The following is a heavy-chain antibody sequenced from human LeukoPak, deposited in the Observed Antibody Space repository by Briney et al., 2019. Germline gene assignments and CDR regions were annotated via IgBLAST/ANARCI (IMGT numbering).Heavy chain of an antibody. V-gene: IGHV1-18*01. CDR3: ARVESLEFGVYRYYGMDV. CDR2: ISAYNGNT. J-gene: IGHJ6*02. CDR1: GYTFTSYG. D-gene: IGHD3-10*01. Sequence: GASVKLSCKASGYTFTSYGISWVRQAPGQGLEWMGWISAYNGNTNYAQKLQGRVTMTTDTSTSTAYMELRSLRSDDTAVYYCARVESLEFGVYRYYGMDVWGQGTTVTVSS.